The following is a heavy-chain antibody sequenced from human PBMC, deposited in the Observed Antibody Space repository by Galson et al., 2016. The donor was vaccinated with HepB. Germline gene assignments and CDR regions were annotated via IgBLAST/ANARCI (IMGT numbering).Heavy chain of an antibody. D-gene: IGHD3-3*01. CDR1: GYTFISYN. CDR3: ARARAPIFGVGLGDSYYYAMDV. V-gene: IGHV1-46*01. J-gene: IGHJ6*02. CDR2: INPNGGYT. Sequence: SVKVSCKASGYTFISYNLHWVRQPPGQGLEWMGIINPNGGYTNYARSFLGRVTMTSDTSTSTVYMKLSSLRSEDTAVYYCARARAPIFGVGLGDSYYYAMDVWGQGTTVTVSS.